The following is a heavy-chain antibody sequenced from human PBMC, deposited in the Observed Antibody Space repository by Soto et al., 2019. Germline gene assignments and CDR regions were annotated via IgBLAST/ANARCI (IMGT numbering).Heavy chain of an antibody. D-gene: IGHD2-15*01. Sequence: SXTLSLTFAISGGPVSTINWWSWVRQPPGKGLEWIGEIHHTDGSHYNPSLKSRVSISVDKSKNQISLQLTSVTAADTAVYYCARHGGFSFDYWGQGTLVTVSS. J-gene: IGHJ4*02. CDR3: ARHGGFSFDY. CDR2: IHHTDGS. CDR1: GGPVSTINW. V-gene: IGHV4-4*02.